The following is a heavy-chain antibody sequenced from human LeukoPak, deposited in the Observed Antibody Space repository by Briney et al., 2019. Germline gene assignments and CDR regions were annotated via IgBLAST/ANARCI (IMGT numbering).Heavy chain of an antibody. CDR2: IYYSGST. V-gene: IGHV4-39*07. CDR3: ARHGYDIPRGWWFDP. CDR1: GGSISSSSYY. D-gene: IGHD3-9*01. Sequence: SETLSLTCTVSGGSISSSSYYWGWIRQPPGKGLEWIGSIYYSGSTYYNPSLKSRVTISVDTSKNQFSLKLSSVTAADTAVYYCARHGYDIPRGWWFDPWGQGTLVTVSS. J-gene: IGHJ5*02.